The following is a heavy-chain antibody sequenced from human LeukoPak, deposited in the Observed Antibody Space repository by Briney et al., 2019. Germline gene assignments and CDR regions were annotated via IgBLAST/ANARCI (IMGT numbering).Heavy chain of an antibody. J-gene: IGHJ4*02. CDR2: IIPIFGTA. CDR3: ARWYDSSGYTYYFDY. Sequence: ASVKVSCKASGGTFSSYAISWVRQAPGQGLEWMGGIIPIFGTANYAQKFQGRVTITADKSTSTAYMELSSLRSEDTAVYYCARWYDSSGYTYYFDYWGQGTLVTVSS. CDR1: GGTFSSYA. D-gene: IGHD3-22*01. V-gene: IGHV1-69*06.